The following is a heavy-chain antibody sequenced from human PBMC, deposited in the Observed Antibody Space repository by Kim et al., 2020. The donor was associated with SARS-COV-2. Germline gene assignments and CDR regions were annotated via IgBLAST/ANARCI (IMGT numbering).Heavy chain of an antibody. J-gene: IGHJ4*02. Sequence: YADSVKGRFTSSRDNAKKPLYLQMNSLGVEETAVYYCARGGLPGALDYWGQGTLVTVSS. V-gene: IGHV3-74*01. CDR3: ARGGLPGALDY. D-gene: IGHD3-16*01.